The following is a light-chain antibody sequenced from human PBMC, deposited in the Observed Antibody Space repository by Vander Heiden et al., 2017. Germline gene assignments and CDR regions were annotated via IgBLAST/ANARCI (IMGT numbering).Light chain of an antibody. J-gene: IGKJ4*01. Sequence: DMVLTQSPATRSWSLGERATHSGTASQSVRSYLPCDLQKPGQAPRLLIYDASNRDTGIPARFSGSGCGTGFSLTSCRLAPQDFAVYCMQYRRPPTFGGGTKVXIK. CDR1: QSVRSY. CDR3: QYRRPPT. CDR2: DAS. V-gene: IGKV3-11*01.